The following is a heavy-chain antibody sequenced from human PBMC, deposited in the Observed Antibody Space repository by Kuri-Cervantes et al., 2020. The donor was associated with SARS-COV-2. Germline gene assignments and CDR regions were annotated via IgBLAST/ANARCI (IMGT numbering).Heavy chain of an antibody. V-gene: IGHV4-4*02. D-gene: IGHD2-2*02. CDR3: SRESTYTFDI. Sequence: SETLSLTCVVSGGAINTYNWWTWVRHPPGKGLQWIGEIFHDGSTKFSPSLSLRGRVTMSLDKSKNHFSLNLTSVTAADTAVYYCSRESTYTFDIWGQGTLVTVSS. CDR1: GGAINTYNW. CDR2: IFHDGST. J-gene: IGHJ3*02.